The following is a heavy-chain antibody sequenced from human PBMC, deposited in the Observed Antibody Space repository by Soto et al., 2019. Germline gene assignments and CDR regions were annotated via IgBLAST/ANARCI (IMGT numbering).Heavy chain of an antibody. CDR2: IIPIFGTA. CDR1: GGTFSSYA. Sequence: SVKVSCKASGGTFSSYAISWVRQAPGQGLEWMGGIIPIFGTANYAQKFQGRVTITADKSTSTAYMELSSLRSEDTAVYYCARPNPDDSSGYWNLDYWGQGTLVTLSS. J-gene: IGHJ4*02. D-gene: IGHD3-22*01. CDR3: ARPNPDDSSGYWNLDY. V-gene: IGHV1-69*06.